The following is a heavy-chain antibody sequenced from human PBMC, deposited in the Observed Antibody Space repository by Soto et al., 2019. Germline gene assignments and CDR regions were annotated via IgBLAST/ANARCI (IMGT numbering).Heavy chain of an antibody. Sequence: SETLSLTCAVYGGSFSGYYWSWIRQPPGKGLEWIGEINHSGSTNYNPSLKSRVTISVDTSKNQFSLKLSSVTAADTAVYYCARGRVYFFDPWGQGTLVTVSS. D-gene: IGHD3-10*01. J-gene: IGHJ5*02. V-gene: IGHV4-34*01. CDR1: GGSFSGYY. CDR2: INHSGST. CDR3: ARGRVYFFDP.